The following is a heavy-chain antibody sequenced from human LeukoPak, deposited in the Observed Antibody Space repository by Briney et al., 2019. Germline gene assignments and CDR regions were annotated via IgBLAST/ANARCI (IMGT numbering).Heavy chain of an antibody. V-gene: IGHV3-23*01. D-gene: IGHD2/OR15-2a*01. CDR3: AKEVSNIQWFDP. CDR2: ISGSGGST. J-gene: IGHJ5*02. CDR1: GFTFSSYA. Sequence: GGSLRLSCAASGFTFSSYAMSWVRQAPGKGLEWVSAISGSGGSTYYADSVKGRFTISGDNSKNTLYLQMNSLRAEDTAVHYCAKEVSNIQWFDPWGQGTLVTVSS.